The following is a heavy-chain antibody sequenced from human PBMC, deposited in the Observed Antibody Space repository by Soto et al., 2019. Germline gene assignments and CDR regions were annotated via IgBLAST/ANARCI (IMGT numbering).Heavy chain of an antibody. J-gene: IGHJ4*02. CDR3: ARVVGYDSSGYSGYFDY. Sequence: QVQLQESGPGLVKPSQTLSLTCTVSGGSISSGGYYWSWIRQHPGKGLEWFGYIYYSGSTYYNPSLKSRVTISVDTSKNQFSLKLSSVTAADTAVYYCARVVGYDSSGYSGYFDYWGQGTLVTVSS. D-gene: IGHD3-22*01. CDR1: GGSISSGGYY. CDR2: IYYSGST. V-gene: IGHV4-31*03.